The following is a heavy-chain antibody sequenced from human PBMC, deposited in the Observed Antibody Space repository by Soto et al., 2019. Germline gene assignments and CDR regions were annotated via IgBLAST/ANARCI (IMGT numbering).Heavy chain of an antibody. Sequence: PGGSLRLSCAASGFTFSSYAMSWVRQAPGKGLEWVSSISSGSSYIYYADSVKGRFTISRDNAKDSLYLQMNSLRAEDTAIYYCARGSAFIGLDYWGQGTPVTVSS. D-gene: IGHD1-26*01. J-gene: IGHJ4*02. V-gene: IGHV3-21*01. CDR2: ISSGSSYI. CDR3: ARGSAFIGLDY. CDR1: GFTFSSYA.